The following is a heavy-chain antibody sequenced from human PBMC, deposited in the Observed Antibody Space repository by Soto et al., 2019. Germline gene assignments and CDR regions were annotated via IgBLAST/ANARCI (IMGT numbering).Heavy chain of an antibody. CDR2: INSDGRST. Sequence: EVQLVESGGGLVQPGGSLRLSCAASGFTFSSYWMHWVRQAPGKGLVWVSRINSDGRSTTYAESVKGRFTFSRDNAKNTLYLQMNSLRAEDTAVYYCVRDGSGDFPIDYWGQGTLVTLSS. D-gene: IGHD3-10*01. J-gene: IGHJ4*02. CDR1: GFTFSSYW. CDR3: VRDGSGDFPIDY. V-gene: IGHV3-74*01.